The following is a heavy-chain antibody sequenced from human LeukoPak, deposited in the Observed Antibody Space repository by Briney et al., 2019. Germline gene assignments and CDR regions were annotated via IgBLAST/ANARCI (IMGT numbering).Heavy chain of an antibody. V-gene: IGHV3-21*01. D-gene: IGHD6-13*01. CDR3: ARVIAAAGYFDY. CDR1: GFTFSSYS. Sequence: GGSLRLSCAASGFTFSSYSMNWVRQAPGKGLEWVSSIGSSSSYIYYADSVKGRFTISRDNAKNSLYLQMNSLRAEDTAVYYCARVIAAAGYFDYWGQGTLVTVSS. J-gene: IGHJ4*02. CDR2: IGSSSSYI.